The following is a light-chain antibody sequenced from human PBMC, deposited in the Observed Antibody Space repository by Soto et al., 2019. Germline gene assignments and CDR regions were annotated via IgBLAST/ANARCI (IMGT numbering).Light chain of an antibody. CDR1: QSISTY. CDR3: QQSYSTPRT. J-gene: IGKJ2*02. CDR2: AAS. V-gene: IGKV1-39*01. Sequence: DIQMTQSPSSLSASVGDRVTITYRASQSISTYLNWYQQKVGKAPKLLIYAASSLQRGVPSRFSGSGLGTDFTLTISSLQPEDFATYYCQQSYSTPRTFGQGTKLEIK.